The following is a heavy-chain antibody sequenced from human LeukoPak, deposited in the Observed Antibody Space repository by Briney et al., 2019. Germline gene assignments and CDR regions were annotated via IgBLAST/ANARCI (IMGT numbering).Heavy chain of an antibody. Sequence: PGGSLRLSCAASGFTVSSNYMSWVRQAPGKGLEWVSVIYSGGSTYYADSVKGRFTISRDNSKNTLYLQMNSLRAEDTAVYYCARWELQHSTFDYWGQGTLVTVSS. D-gene: IGHD1-26*01. J-gene: IGHJ4*02. V-gene: IGHV3-66*01. CDR2: IYSGGST. CDR1: GFTVSSNY. CDR3: ARWELQHSTFDY.